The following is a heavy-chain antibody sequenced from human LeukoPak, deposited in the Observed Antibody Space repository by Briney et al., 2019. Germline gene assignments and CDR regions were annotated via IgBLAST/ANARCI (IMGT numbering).Heavy chain of an antibody. CDR2: INHSGST. Sequence: SETLSLTCAVYGGSFSGYYWSWIRQPPGKGLEWIGEINHSGSTNYNPSLKSRVTISVDTSKNQFSLKLSSVTAADTAVYYCARHGSGGRRVVVRPHFDYWGQGTLVTVSS. J-gene: IGHJ4*02. CDR3: ARHGSGGRRVVVRPHFDY. D-gene: IGHD3-22*01. V-gene: IGHV4-34*01. CDR1: GGSFSGYY.